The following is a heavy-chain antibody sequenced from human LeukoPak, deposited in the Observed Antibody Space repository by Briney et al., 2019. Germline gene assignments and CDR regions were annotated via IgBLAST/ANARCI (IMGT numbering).Heavy chain of an antibody. D-gene: IGHD3-10*01. Sequence: GGSLRPSCAASGFTFSNYWMDWVRQAPGKGLVWVSRINGDASRTTYADSVKGRFTTSRDNAKNTVYLQMNNLRAEDTAVYYCARYPGSGSYLPSYTWFDPWGQGTLVTVSS. V-gene: IGHV3-74*01. J-gene: IGHJ5*02. CDR2: INGDASRT. CDR1: GFTFSNYW. CDR3: ARYPGSGSYLPSYTWFDP.